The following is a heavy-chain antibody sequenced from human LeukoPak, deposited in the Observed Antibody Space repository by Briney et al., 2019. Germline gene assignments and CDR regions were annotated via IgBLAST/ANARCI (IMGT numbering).Heavy chain of an antibody. CDR3: AKAPYGDYTLDFDY. Sequence: GGSLRLSCAASGFNFSSYWTHWVRQAPGKGLELVAFIRYDGSDKYYADSVKGRFTISRDNSKNALYLQMNSLRGDDTAVYYCAKAPYGDYTLDFDYWGLGTLVTVSS. V-gene: IGHV3-30*02. D-gene: IGHD4-17*01. CDR2: IRYDGSDK. J-gene: IGHJ4*02. CDR1: GFNFSSYW.